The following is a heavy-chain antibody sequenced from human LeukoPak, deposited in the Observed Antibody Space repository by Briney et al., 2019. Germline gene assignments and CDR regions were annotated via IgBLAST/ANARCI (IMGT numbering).Heavy chain of an antibody. CDR3: ASKVVDDAFDI. CDR2: IYYSGST. V-gene: IGHV4-31*03. J-gene: IGHJ3*02. Sequence: SETLSLTCTVSGGSISSGGYYWSWIRQHPGKGLEWIGYIYYSGSTYYNPSLKSRVTISVDTSKNQFSLKLSSVTAADTAVYYCASKVVDDAFDIWGQGTWSPSLQ. CDR1: GGSISSGGYY. D-gene: IGHD2-15*01.